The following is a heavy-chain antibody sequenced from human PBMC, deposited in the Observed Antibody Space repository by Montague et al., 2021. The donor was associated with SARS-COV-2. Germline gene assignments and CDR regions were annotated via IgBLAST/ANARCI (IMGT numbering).Heavy chain of an antibody. D-gene: IGHD3-10*01. J-gene: IGHJ5*02. V-gene: IGHV4-59*02. CDR2: IYHSGST. Sequence: SETLSLTCTVSGGSVSSSYWSWIRQPPGKGLEWIAYIYHSGSTDYNPSLKSRVTISVDTSKNQFSLKLTSVTAADTAVYYCSRASVTMIRGGTRYSWFDPWGQGTLVTVSS. CDR1: GGSVSSSY. CDR3: SRASVTMIRGGTRYSWFDP.